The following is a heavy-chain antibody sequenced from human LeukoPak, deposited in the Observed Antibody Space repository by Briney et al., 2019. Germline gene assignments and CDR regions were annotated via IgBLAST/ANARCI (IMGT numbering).Heavy chain of an antibody. J-gene: IGHJ4*02. V-gene: IGHV3-48*03. Sequence: GGSLRLSCAASGFTFSSYEMNWVRQAPGKGLELVSYISSSGSTIYYADSVKGRFTISRDNAKNSLYLQMNSLRAEDTAVYYCARGSLYCSSTSCYLDYWGQGTLVTVSS. D-gene: IGHD2-2*01. CDR1: GFTFSSYE. CDR2: ISSSGSTI. CDR3: ARGSLYCSSTSCYLDY.